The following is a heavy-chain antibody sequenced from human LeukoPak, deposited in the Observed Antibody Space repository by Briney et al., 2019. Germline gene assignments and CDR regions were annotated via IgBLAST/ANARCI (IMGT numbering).Heavy chain of an antibody. Sequence: PGGSLRLSCAASGFSFNNYGMHWVRQARGKGLEWVAFIRLDGGNKYYADSVTGRFTISRDKSQHTLTLQLNSLRAENKAVYYCAKVGTSVTTRPIYYYYSYMDVWGKGTAVTVSS. CDR3: AKVGTSVTTRPIYYYYSYMDV. D-gene: IGHD4-11*01. J-gene: IGHJ6*03. V-gene: IGHV3-30*02. CDR2: IRLDGGNK. CDR1: GFSFNNYG.